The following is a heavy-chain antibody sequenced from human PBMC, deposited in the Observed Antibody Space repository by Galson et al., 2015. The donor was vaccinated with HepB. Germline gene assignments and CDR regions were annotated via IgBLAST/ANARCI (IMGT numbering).Heavy chain of an antibody. D-gene: IGHD3-3*02. J-gene: IGHJ4*02. CDR3: TTEGNFGMIKRSDY. Sequence: SLRLSCAGSGFSFSRVFMNRVRQAPGKGLEWVGRIKSNDKGATKDYATPVNGRFTISRDDSKNTSYLQMDNLKIEDTARYYCTTEGNFGMIKRSDYWGQGTLVSVSS. CDR2: IKSNDKGATK. V-gene: IGHV3-15*07. CDR1: GFSFSRVF.